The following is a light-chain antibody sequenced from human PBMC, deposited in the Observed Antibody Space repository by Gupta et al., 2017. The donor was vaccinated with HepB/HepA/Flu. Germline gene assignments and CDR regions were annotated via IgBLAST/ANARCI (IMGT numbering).Light chain of an antibody. CDR3: QQASTFPLT. Sequence: DTQMTQSPSSVSASVGDRVSITCRASQGISTRLAWYQQKPGKAPKLLIYDASSLKSGVPSRFSGSGSGTHFTLTINNLQPEDVATYYCQQASTFPLTFGHGTKVDFK. J-gene: IGKJ3*01. CDR1: QGISTR. V-gene: IGKV1D-12*01. CDR2: DAS.